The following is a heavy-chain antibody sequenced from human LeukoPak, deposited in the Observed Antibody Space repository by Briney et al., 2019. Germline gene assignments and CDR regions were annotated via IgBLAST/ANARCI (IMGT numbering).Heavy chain of an antibody. V-gene: IGHV3-21*01. D-gene: IGHD2-21*02. Sequence: GGSLRLSCAASGFTFSTYSMNWVRQAPGKGLEWVSSISSSSSYIYYADSVKGRFTISRDNAKNSLYLQMNSLRVEDTALYYCARVRSVGGDPHAFNIWGQGTMVTVSS. J-gene: IGHJ3*02. CDR2: ISSSSSYI. CDR3: ARVRSVGGDPHAFNI. CDR1: GFTFSTYS.